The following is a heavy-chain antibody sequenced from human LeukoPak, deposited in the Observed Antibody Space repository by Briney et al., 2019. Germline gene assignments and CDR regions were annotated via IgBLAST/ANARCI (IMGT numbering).Heavy chain of an antibody. CDR2: ISSGGSTI. J-gene: IGHJ4*02. D-gene: IGHD3-22*01. Sequence: GGSLRLSCAASGFTFSSYEMNWVRQAPGKGLEWVSYISSGGSTIKYADSVKGRFTVSRDNSKNTLYLQMHSLRAEDTAVYYCAKDSYDNSIWGQGTLVTVSS. CDR3: AKDSYDNSI. V-gene: IGHV3-48*03. CDR1: GFTFSSYE.